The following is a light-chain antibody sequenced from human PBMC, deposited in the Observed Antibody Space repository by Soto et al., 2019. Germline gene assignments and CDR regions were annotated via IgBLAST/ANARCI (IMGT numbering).Light chain of an antibody. CDR1: PAIASF. Sequence: IQLTQSPSSLSASVGDRVTITCRASPAIASFLAWYQQKPGTAPKLLIYDAATLQSGVPSRFSGSRSGTEYTLTIGSLQPGDFATYYCQQLNGSPWTFGQGTKVDI. V-gene: IGKV1-9*01. CDR3: QQLNGSPWT. CDR2: DAA. J-gene: IGKJ1*01.